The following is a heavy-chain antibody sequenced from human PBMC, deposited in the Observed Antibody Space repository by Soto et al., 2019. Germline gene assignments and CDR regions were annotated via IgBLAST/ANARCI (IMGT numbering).Heavy chain of an antibody. V-gene: IGHV4-34*01. J-gene: IGHJ4*02. CDR1: GESFSGYI. CDR3: ARGLITGSHYSGGWYYFDS. CDR2: INHSGSA. D-gene: IGHD6-19*01. Sequence: QVQLQQSGAGLLKPSETLSLTCAVYGESFSGYIWTWIRQTPGKGLQWIGQINHSGSASYNPSLKSRATISVHPANRQFSLELSSVTAADTAVYYCARGLITGSHYSGGWYYFDSWGQGTQVTVSS.